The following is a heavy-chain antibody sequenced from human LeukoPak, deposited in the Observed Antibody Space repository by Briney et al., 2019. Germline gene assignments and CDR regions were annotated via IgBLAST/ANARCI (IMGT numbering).Heavy chain of an antibody. Sequence: GESLRISCKGSGYSFTSYWISWVRQMPGKGLEWMGIIYPGDSDTRYSPSFQGQVTISADKSISTAYLQWGSLKASDTAMYYCARQVRSIVGASCFDYWGQGTLVTVSS. CDR2: IYPGDSDT. CDR3: ARQVRSIVGASCFDY. D-gene: IGHD1-26*01. CDR1: GYSFTSYW. V-gene: IGHV5-51*01. J-gene: IGHJ4*02.